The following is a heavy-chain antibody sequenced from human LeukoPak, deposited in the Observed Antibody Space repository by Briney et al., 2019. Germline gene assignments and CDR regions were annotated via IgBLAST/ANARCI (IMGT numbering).Heavy chain of an antibody. D-gene: IGHD6-19*01. Sequence: PGGSLRLSCAASGFSFNNYIMHWVRRPPGRGLEFVSAISSDGGSTYYANSVKGRFATSRDNSKNTLYLQMGSRRAEDMAVYYCARGRISSGWYCDYWGQGTLVTVSS. CDR3: ARGRISSGWYCDY. V-gene: IGHV3-64*01. CDR2: ISSDGGST. CDR1: GFSFNNYI. J-gene: IGHJ4*02.